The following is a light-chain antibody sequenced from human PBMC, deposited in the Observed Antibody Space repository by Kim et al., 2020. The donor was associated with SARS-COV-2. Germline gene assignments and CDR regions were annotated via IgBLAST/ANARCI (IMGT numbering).Light chain of an antibody. CDR3: CSYAGSHTFV. CDR2: DVT. CDR1: SSDIVDYNF. V-gene: IGLV2-11*01. Sequence: SELTQPRSVSVSPGQSVTISCTGTSSDIVDYNFVSWYQHHPGKAPKLMISDVTKRPSGVPDRFSGSKSGNTASLTISGLRIDDEADYYCCSYAGSHTFVFGGGTKVTVL. J-gene: IGLJ1*01.